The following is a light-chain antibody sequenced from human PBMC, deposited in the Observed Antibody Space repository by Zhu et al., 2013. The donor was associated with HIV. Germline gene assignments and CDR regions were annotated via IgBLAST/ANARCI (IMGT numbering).Light chain of an antibody. J-gene: IGLJ1*01. CDR1: NIGSEN. V-gene: IGLV3-21*02. Sequence: SYVLTQPPSVSVAPGQTARISCGGNNIGSENLYWYQQKPGQAPVLVVYAGSDRPSGIPERFSASKSGNTATLTISGVEAGDEADYYCQVCDSSSDYYYVFGTGTKVTV. CDR3: QVCDSSSDYYYV. CDR2: AGS.